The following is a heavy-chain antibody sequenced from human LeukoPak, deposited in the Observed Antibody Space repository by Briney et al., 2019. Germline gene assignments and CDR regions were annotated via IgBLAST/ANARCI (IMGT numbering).Heavy chain of an antibody. CDR2: INRSGST. CDR3: ARVINVDTAKYYFDY. D-gene: IGHD5-18*01. V-gene: IGHV4-34*01. CDR1: GGSFSGYY. Sequence: PSETLSLTCAVYGGSFSGYYWSWIRQPPGKGLEWIGEINRSGSTNYNPSLKSRVTISVDTSKNQFSLKLSSVTAADTAVYYCARVINVDTAKYYFDYWGQGTLVTVSS. J-gene: IGHJ4*02.